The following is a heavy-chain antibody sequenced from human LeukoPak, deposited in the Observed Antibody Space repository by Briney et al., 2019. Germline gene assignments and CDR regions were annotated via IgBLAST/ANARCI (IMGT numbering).Heavy chain of an antibody. D-gene: IGHD2-2*01. CDR3: AREIVSSTCFDY. CDR1: GFAFSHYS. Sequence: GGSLRLSCAASGFAFSHYSMNWVRQAPGKGLEWVSSISSSSGYIYYADSVKGRFTISRDNAKNSLYLQMNSLRAEDTAVYYCAREIVSSTCFDYWGQGALVTVSS. CDR2: ISSSSGYI. J-gene: IGHJ4*02. V-gene: IGHV3-21*01.